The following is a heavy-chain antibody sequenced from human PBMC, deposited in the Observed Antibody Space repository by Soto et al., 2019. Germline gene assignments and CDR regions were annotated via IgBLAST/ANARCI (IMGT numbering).Heavy chain of an antibody. CDR2: INYSGST. D-gene: IGHD3-22*01. CDR1: GGSISSGDYY. J-gene: IGHJ3*02. Sequence: QVQLQESGPGLVKPSQTLSLTCTVSGGSISSGDYYWSWIRQSPGKGLEWIGYINYSGSTYYNPSTKVRVTISVDTSKNQFSLRLSSVTAADTAVYYCARVSDYDTSGYYDAFDIWGQGTMVTVSS. CDR3: ARVSDYDTSGYYDAFDI. V-gene: IGHV4-30-4*01.